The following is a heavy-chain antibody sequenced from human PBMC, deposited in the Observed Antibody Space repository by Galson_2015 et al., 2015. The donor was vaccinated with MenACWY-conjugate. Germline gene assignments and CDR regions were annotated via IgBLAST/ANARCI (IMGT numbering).Heavy chain of an antibody. D-gene: IGHD3-3*01. CDR3: ARGGSYEGYAFDI. CDR1: GFPVSSNY. J-gene: IGHJ3*02. V-gene: IGHV3-53*01. CDR2: IHSGGST. Sequence: FLRLSCAASGFPVSSNYMNWVRQAPGKGLEWVSVIHSGGSTDYADSVKGRFTISRDNPKNTLYLQMNGLRVEDTAVYYCARGGSYEGYAFDIWGQGTMVTVSS.